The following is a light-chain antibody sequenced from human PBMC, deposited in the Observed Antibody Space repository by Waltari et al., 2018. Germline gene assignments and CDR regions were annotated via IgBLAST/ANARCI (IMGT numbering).Light chain of an antibody. CDR2: EVT. CDR1: SSDVGGYSY. Sequence: QSALTQPASVSGSPGQSITISCTGTSSDVGGYSYVSWYQQYPGKAPKLIIYEVTKRPAVFPNRVAGSKSVNTASLTSSGLQSEDEADYFCSSYRDSKTLLYVFGTGTTVTVL. V-gene: IGLV2-14*01. J-gene: IGLJ1*01. CDR3: SSYRDSKTLLYV.